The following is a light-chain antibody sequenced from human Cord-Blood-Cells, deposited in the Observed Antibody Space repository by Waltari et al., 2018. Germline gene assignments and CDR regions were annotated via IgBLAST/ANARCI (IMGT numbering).Light chain of an antibody. CDR1: QSISSW. Sequence: DIQMTQSPSTLSASVGDRVTITCRASQSISSWLAWYQQKPGKAPKLLIYKASSLESGVPSRFSCSGSGTEFTLTISILQPDDFATYYCQQYNSYSVTFGGGTKVEIK. CDR2: KAS. J-gene: IGKJ4*01. CDR3: QQYNSYSVT. V-gene: IGKV1-5*03.